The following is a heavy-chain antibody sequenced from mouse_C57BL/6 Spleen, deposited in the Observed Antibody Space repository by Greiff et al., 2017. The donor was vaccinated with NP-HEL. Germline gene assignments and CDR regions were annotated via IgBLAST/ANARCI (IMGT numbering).Heavy chain of an antibody. CDR1: GYTFTSYW. Sequence: QVHVKQPGAELVRPGSSVKLSCKASGYTFTSYWMHWVKQRPIQGLEWIGNIDPSDSETHYNQKFKDKATLTVDKSSSTAYMQLSSLTSEDSAVYYCARDYYGSIFDYWGQGTTLTVSS. J-gene: IGHJ2*01. CDR2: IDPSDSET. D-gene: IGHD1-1*01. CDR3: ARDYYGSIFDY. V-gene: IGHV1-52*01.